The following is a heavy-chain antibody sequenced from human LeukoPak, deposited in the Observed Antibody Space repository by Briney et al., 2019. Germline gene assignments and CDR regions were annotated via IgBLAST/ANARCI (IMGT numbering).Heavy chain of an antibody. CDR3: ARGGGYPDYYYYMDV. Sequence: PSETLSLSCTVSGGSINSHYWSWIRQPPGKGLEWIGYIYYSGSTSYNPSLKSRVTISVDTSKNQFSLKLSSVTAADTAVYCCARGGGYPDYYYYMDVWGRGTTVTVSS. D-gene: IGHD3-16*02. CDR2: IYYSGST. V-gene: IGHV4-59*11. CDR1: GGSINSHY. J-gene: IGHJ6*03.